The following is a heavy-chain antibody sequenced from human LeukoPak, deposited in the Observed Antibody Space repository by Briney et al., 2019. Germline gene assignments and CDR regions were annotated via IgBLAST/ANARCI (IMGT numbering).Heavy chain of an antibody. D-gene: IGHD2-2*01. Sequence: PGGSLRLSCAASGFTFSSYAMSWVRQAPGKGLEWVSAISGSGGSTYYADSVKGRFTISRDNSKNTLYLQMNSLRADDTAVYYCASRDCSSTSCYMYYFDYWGQGTLVTVSS. V-gene: IGHV3-23*01. J-gene: IGHJ4*02. CDR3: ASRDCSSTSCYMYYFDY. CDR2: ISGSGGST. CDR1: GFTFSSYA.